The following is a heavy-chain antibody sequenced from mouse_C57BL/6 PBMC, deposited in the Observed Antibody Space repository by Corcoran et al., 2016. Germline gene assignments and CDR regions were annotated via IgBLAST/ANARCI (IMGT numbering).Heavy chain of an antibody. CDR3: ARDYGNYYAMDY. CDR2: INTYSGVP. Sequence: QIQLVQSGPELKKTGETVKISCKASGYTFTTYGMSWVKKAPGKGLKWMGWINTYSGVPTYADDFKGRFAFSLETSASTAYLQINNLKNEDTATYFCARDYGNYYAMDYWGQGTSVTVSS. V-gene: IGHV9-3*01. J-gene: IGHJ4*01. D-gene: IGHD1-1*01. CDR1: GYTFTTYG.